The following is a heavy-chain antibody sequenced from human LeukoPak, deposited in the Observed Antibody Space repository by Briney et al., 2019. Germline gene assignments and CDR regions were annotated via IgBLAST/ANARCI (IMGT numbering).Heavy chain of an antibody. CDR2: MNPNSGNT. CDR1: GYTFTSYD. D-gene: IGHD1-26*01. Sequence: ASVKVSCKASGYTFTSYDINWVRQATGQGLEWMGWMNPNSGNTGYAQKFQGRVTITRNTSISTAYMELSSLRSEDTAVYYSAREGVGASLVGEAAFDIWGQGTMVTVSS. CDR3: AREGVGASLVGEAAFDI. V-gene: IGHV1-8*03. J-gene: IGHJ3*02.